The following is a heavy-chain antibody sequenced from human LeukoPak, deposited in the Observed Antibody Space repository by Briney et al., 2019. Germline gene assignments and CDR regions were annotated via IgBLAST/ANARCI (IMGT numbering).Heavy chain of an antibody. D-gene: IGHD3-22*01. J-gene: IGHJ3*02. Sequence: PSETLSLTCTVSGGSISSGSYYCSWIRQPAGKGLEWIGHIYKSGSTNYNPSLKSRVTVSVDTSKNQFSLKLSSVTAADTAVYYCARGPYKYDGSGAFDIWGQGTMVTVSS. V-gene: IGHV4-61*09. CDR2: IYKSGST. CDR1: GGSISSGSYY. CDR3: ARGPYKYDGSGAFDI.